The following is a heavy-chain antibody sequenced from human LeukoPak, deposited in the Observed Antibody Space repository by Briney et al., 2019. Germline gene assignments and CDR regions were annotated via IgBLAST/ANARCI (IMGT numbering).Heavy chain of an antibody. J-gene: IGHJ3*02. CDR2: IWYDGSNK. V-gene: IGHV3-33*01. CDR1: GFTFSSYG. Sequence: GRSLRLSCAASGFTFSSYGMHWVRQAPDKGLEWVAVIWYDGSNKYYADSVKGRFTISRDNSKNTLYLQMNSLRAEDTAVYYCARDSPGDYDAFDIWGQGTMVTVSS. D-gene: IGHD3-16*01. CDR3: ARDSPGDYDAFDI.